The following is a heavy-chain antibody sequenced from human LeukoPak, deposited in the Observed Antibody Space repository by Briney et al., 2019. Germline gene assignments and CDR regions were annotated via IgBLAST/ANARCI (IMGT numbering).Heavy chain of an antibody. D-gene: IGHD1-26*01. J-gene: IGHJ4*02. CDR2: IGGSGSSA. Sequence: GGSLRLSCAASGFTSSSYAMSWVRQAPGKGLEWVSAIGGSGSSAYYADSVKGRFTISRDNSKNTLFLQMNSLRAEDTAVYYCAKDPSLGSFWGQGTLVTVSS. V-gene: IGHV3-23*01. CDR1: GFTSSSYA. CDR3: AKDPSLGSF.